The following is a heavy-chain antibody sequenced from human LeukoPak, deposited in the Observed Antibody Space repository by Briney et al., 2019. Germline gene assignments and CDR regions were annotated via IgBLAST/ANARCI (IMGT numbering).Heavy chain of an antibody. CDR3: ARGDVSLLGY. CDR1: GFTFSSYS. Sequence: KTGGSLRLSCAASGFTFSSYSMNWVRQAPGKGLEWVSSISSSSSYIYYADSVKGRFTISRDNAKNSLYLQMNSLRAEDTAVYYCARGDVSLLGYWGQGTLVTVSS. CDR2: ISSSSSYI. J-gene: IGHJ4*02. D-gene: IGHD5/OR15-5a*01. V-gene: IGHV3-21*01.